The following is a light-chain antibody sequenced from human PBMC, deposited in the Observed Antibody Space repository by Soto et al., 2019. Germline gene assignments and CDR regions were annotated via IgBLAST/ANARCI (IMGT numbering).Light chain of an antibody. Sequence: DIQMTQSPSTLSASVGDRVTITCRASQSISSWLAWYQQKPGKAPKLLIYDASSLESGVPSRFSGSGSGTEFILTISSLQPDDFATYYCHQYNSYLTFGQGTRLEIK. CDR3: HQYNSYLT. CDR2: DAS. CDR1: QSISSW. V-gene: IGKV1-5*01. J-gene: IGKJ5*01.